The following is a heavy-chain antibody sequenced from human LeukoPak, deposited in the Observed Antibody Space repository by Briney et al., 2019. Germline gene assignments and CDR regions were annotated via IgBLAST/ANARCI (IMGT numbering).Heavy chain of an antibody. D-gene: IGHD3-22*01. V-gene: IGHV4-34*01. CDR3: ARRGGRYYYDSSGYYSVTFDY. J-gene: IGHJ4*02. CDR1: GGSFSGYY. CDR2: INHSGST. Sequence: PSETLSLTCAVYGGSFSGYYWSWIRQPPGKGLGWIGEINHSGSTNYNPSLKSRVTISVDTSKNQFSLKLSSVTAADTAVYYCARRGGRYYYDSSGYYSVTFDYWGQGTLVTVSS.